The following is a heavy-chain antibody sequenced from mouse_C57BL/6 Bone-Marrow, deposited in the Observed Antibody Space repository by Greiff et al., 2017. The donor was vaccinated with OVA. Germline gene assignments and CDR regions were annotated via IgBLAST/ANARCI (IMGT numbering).Heavy chain of an antibody. Sequence: QVQLQQSGAELARPWASVKLFRKASGYTFTSHGISWVKQRTGQGPEWIGEIYPRSGNTYYKEKFKGKATLTADKSSSTAYMEPRSLTSEDSAVYFCARGMFYGPYAMDYWGQGTSVTVSS. D-gene: IGHD1-1*01. V-gene: IGHV1-81*01. CDR2: IYPRSGNT. CDR3: ARGMFYGPYAMDY. CDR1: GYTFTSHG. J-gene: IGHJ4*01.